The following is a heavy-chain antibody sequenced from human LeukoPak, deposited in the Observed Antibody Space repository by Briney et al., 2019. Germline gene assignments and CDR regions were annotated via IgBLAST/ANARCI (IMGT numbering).Heavy chain of an antibody. D-gene: IGHD1-26*01. V-gene: IGHV3-49*04. CDR2: IRSKAYGGTT. CDR1: GFTFGDYS. CDR3: TRSSPRLGVVGLWFDP. Sequence: GGSLRLSCAASGFTFGDYSMSWVRQAPGKGLEWVSFIRSKAYGGTTEYAASVEGRFTISRDDSKSIAYLQMNSLKTEDTAVYYCTRSSPRLGVVGLWFDPWGQGTPVSVSS. J-gene: IGHJ5*02.